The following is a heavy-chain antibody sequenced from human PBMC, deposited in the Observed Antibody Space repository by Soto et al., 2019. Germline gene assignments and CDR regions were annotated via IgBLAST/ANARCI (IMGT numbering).Heavy chain of an antibody. D-gene: IGHD6-13*01. V-gene: IGHV4-59*01. Sequence: SETLSLTCTVSGGSISSYYWSWIRQPPGKGLEWIGYIYYSGSTNYNPSLKSRVTISVDTSKNQFSLKLSSVTAADTAVYYCAYSSSRSYFDYWRQGTLVTVSS. J-gene: IGHJ4*02. CDR2: IYYSGST. CDR1: GGSISSYY. CDR3: AYSSSRSYFDY.